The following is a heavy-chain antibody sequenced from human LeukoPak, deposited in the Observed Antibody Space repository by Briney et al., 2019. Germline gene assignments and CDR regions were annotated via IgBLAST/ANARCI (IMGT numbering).Heavy chain of an antibody. Sequence: SVNVSCKASGGTFSSYAISWVRQAPGQGLEWMGGIIPIFGTANYAQKFQGRVTITTDESTSTAYMELSSLRSEDTAVYYCARAATVTTTPPWFDYWGQGTLVTVSS. CDR1: GGTFSSYA. D-gene: IGHD4-11*01. J-gene: IGHJ4*02. V-gene: IGHV1-69*05. CDR2: IIPIFGTA. CDR3: ARAATVTTTPPWFDY.